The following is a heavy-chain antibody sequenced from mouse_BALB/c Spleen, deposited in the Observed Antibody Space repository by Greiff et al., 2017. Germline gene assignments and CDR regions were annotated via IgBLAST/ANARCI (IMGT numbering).Heavy chain of an antibody. D-gene: IGHD3-1*01. V-gene: IGHV2-9*02. CDR3: ARESGGSAWFAY. Sequence: VNVVESGPGLVAPSQSLSITCTVSGFSLTSYGVHWVRQPPGKGLEWLGVIWAGGSTNYNSALMSRLSISKDNSKSQVFLKMNSLQTDDTAMYYCARESGGSAWFAYWGQGTLVTVSA. CDR2: IWAGGST. CDR1: GFSLTSYG. J-gene: IGHJ3*01.